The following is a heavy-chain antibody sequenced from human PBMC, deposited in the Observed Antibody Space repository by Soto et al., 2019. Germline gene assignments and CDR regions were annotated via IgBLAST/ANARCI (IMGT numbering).Heavy chain of an antibody. CDR1: GYTFTRYG. J-gene: IGHJ4*02. CDR3: ARDSEGTSSLTHY. D-gene: IGHD6-6*01. V-gene: IGHV1-18*01. CDR2: VNPGSGSA. Sequence: ASVKVSCKASGYTFTRYGISWVRQAPGQGLEWLGCVNPGSGSANYAQKFQGRVSMTRDTSMSTVYLELSRLRSEDTAMYYCARDSEGTSSLTHYWGQGTLVTVSS.